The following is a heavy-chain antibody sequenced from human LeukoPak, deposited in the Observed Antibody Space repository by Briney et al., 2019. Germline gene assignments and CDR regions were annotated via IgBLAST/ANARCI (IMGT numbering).Heavy chain of an antibody. D-gene: IGHD3-22*01. J-gene: IGHJ4*02. CDR2: ISGSGGST. CDR3: AKERRAKYYYDSSGYDN. V-gene: IGHV3-23*01. CDR1: GFTFSSYA. Sequence: PGGSLRLSCAASGFTFSSYAMSWVRQAPGKGLEWVSAISGSGGSTYYADSVKGRFTISRDNSKNTLYLQMNSLRAEDTAVYYCAKERRAKYYYDSSGYDNWGQGTLVTVSS.